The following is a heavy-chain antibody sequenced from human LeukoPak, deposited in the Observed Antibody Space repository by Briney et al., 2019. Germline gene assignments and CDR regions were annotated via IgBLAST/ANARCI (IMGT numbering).Heavy chain of an antibody. CDR2: INSDGTNT. J-gene: IGHJ4*02. D-gene: IGHD3-10*01. Sequence: GGSLRLSCAASGFTFSSYWMHWVRQAPGKGLVWVSRINSDGTNTNYADSVKGRFTISRDNAMNTLFLQMNSLRAEDTAVYYCAKVGLWFGELGGTFDYWGQGTPVTVSS. CDR1: GFTFSSYW. V-gene: IGHV3-74*01. CDR3: AKVGLWFGELGGTFDY.